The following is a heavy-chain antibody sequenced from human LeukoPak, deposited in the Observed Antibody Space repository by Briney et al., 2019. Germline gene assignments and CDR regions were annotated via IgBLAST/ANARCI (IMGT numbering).Heavy chain of an antibody. CDR3: ARDGAPRDVLNAFDI. V-gene: IGHV1-46*01. CDR1: GYTFTSDY. Sequence: SEKLSRKPSGYTFTSDYMHWVRQSPGQGLEWMGIINPSGGSTSYAQKFQGRVTMTRDMSTSTVYMELSSLRSEDTAVYYCARDGAPRDVLNAFDIWGQGTMVTVSS. J-gene: IGHJ3*02. CDR2: INPSGGST. D-gene: IGHD3-10*01.